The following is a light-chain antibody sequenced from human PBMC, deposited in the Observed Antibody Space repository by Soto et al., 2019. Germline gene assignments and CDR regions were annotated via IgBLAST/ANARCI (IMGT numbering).Light chain of an antibody. Sequence: EIVLTQSPGTLSLSPGERATLSCRASQSVSSSYLAWYQQKPGQAPRLLIYGASSRATGIPDRFSGSGSGTDFTLTISRLEPEDFAVYYCQQYCSSDFGQGTRLEIK. J-gene: IGKJ5*01. CDR3: QQYCSSD. CDR2: GAS. V-gene: IGKV3-20*01. CDR1: QSVSSSY.